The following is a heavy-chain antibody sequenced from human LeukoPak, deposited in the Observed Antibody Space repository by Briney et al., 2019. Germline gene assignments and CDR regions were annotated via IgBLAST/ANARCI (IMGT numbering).Heavy chain of an antibody. CDR1: GGSISSSSYY. D-gene: IGHD3-3*01. CDR3: ARQRTIFGVAPTWFDP. Sequence: SETPSLTCTVSGGSISSSSYYWGWIRQPPGKGLEWIGSIYYSGSTYYNPSLKSRVTISVDTSKNQFSLKLSSVTAADTAVYYFARQRTIFGVAPTWFDPWGQGTLVTVSS. CDR2: IYYSGST. V-gene: IGHV4-39*01. J-gene: IGHJ5*02.